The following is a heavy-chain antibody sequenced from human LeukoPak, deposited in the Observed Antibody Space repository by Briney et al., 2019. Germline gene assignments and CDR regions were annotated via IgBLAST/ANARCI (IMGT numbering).Heavy chain of an antibody. CDR3: ARDWGRGTSGTGWYNWFDP. V-gene: IGHV3-30*02. CDR2: IRHDGSND. J-gene: IGHJ5*02. Sequence: PGGSLRLSCAASGFTFSSYAMNWVRQAPGKGLEWVALIRHDGSNDYYVDSVKGRFTTSRDNSQSTVYLQMNSLRLEDTAIYYCARDWGRGTSGTGWYNWFDPWGQGTLVTVSS. D-gene: IGHD6-19*01. CDR1: GFTFSSYA.